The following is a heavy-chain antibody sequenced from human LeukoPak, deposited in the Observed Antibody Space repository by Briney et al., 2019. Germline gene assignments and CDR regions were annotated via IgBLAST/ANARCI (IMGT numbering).Heavy chain of an antibody. CDR2: ISYVGSNK. J-gene: IGHJ4*02. CDR1: GFTFSSYA. D-gene: IGHD2-15*01. Sequence: GRSLRLSCAASGFTFSSYAMHWVRQAPAKGLEWVAVISYVGSNKYYTDSVKGRFSISRDNSKNTLYLQMNSLRAEDTAVYYCAKDPGYCSGGSCYYFDYWGQGTLVTVSS. V-gene: IGHV3-30*18. CDR3: AKDPGYCSGGSCYYFDY.